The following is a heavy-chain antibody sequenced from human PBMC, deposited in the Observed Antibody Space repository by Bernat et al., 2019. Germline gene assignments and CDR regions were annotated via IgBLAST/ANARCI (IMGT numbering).Heavy chain of an antibody. J-gene: IGHJ4*02. CDR1: GFTVISNY. D-gene: IGHD5-24*01. CDR2: IYSGGST. CDR3: ARAQNSEMATGA. V-gene: IGHV3-53*04. Sequence: EVQLVESGGGLVQPGGSLILSCAASGFTVISNYMSWVRQAPGKGLEWVSVIYSGGSTYYADYEKGRLTISRHNSKKTLCLQMNRLRAEDTAVYYCARAQNSEMATGAWGQGTLVTDSS.